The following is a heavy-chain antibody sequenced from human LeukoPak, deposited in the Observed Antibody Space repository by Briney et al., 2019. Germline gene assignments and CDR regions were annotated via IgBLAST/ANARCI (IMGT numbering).Heavy chain of an antibody. CDR1: GGSFSGYY. D-gene: IGHD6-13*01. J-gene: IGHJ3*02. V-gene: IGHV4-34*01. CDR2: INHSGST. Sequence: SETLSLTCAVYGGSFSGYYWSWIRQPPGKGLEWIGEINHSGSTNYNPSLKSRVTISVDTSKNQFSLKLSSVTAADTAVYYCARGPGYSSSDGAFDIWGQGTMVTVSS. CDR3: ARGPGYSSSDGAFDI.